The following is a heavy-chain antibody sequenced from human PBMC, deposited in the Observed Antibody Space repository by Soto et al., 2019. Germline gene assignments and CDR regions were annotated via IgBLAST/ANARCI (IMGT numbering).Heavy chain of an antibody. CDR1: GLTVSSNY. Sequence: GGSLRLSCAASGLTVSSNYMTWVRQAPGKGLQWVSVIYSDGFTSYADSVKGRFTISRDNSKNTLYLQMNSLRAEDTALYYCAMKSLYFYDSGSPNFFASCGQGTLVTGSS. CDR3: AMKSLYFYDSGSPNFFAS. CDR2: IYSDGFT. V-gene: IGHV3-66*01. D-gene: IGHD3-10*01. J-gene: IGHJ4*02.